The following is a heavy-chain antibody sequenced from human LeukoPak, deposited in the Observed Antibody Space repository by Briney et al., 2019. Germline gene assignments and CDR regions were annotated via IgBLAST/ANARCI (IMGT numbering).Heavy chain of an antibody. Sequence: GGSLRLSCAASGFTFNSNWMSWVRQAPGKGLEWVANIKQDGSEKYYVDSVKGRFTISRDNAKNSLSLQMNSLRAEDTAVYYCARDKYYDRYFDSWGQGTVVTVSS. D-gene: IGHD3-22*01. CDR3: ARDKYYDRYFDS. J-gene: IGHJ4*02. V-gene: IGHV3-7*01. CDR1: GFTFNSNW. CDR2: IKQDGSEK.